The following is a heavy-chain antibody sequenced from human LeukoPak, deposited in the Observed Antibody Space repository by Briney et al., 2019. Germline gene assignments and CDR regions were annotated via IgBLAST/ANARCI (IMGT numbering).Heavy chain of an antibody. D-gene: IGHD3-10*01. V-gene: IGHV4-30-4*01. J-gene: IGHJ4*02. CDR3: ARVDYGSGSPFDY. CDR1: GGSISSGDYY. Sequence: KTSETLSLTCTLSGGSISSGDYYWSWIRQPPGKGLEWIGYIYYSGSTYYNPSLKSRVTISVDTSKNQFSLKLSSVTAADTAVYYCARVDYGSGSPFDYWGQGTLVTVSS. CDR2: IYYSGST.